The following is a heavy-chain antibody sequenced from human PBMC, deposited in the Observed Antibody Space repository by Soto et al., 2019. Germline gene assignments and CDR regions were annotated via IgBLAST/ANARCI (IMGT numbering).Heavy chain of an antibody. CDR2: IWYDGSNK. V-gene: IGHV3-33*01. CDR1: GVTFSSYG. J-gene: IGHJ5*02. CDR3: AREWEPPSGWFDP. D-gene: IGHD1-26*01. Sequence: QVQLVESGGGVVQPGRSLRLSCAASGVTFSSYGMHWVRQAPGKGLEWVAGIWYDGSNKYYADSVKGRFTISRDNSKNTLYLQMNSLRAEDTAVYYCAREWEPPSGWFDPWGQGTLVTVSS.